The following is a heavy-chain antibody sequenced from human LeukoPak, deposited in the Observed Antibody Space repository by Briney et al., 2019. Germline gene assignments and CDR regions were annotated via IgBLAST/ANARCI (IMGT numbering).Heavy chain of an antibody. V-gene: IGHV3-49*04. CDR3: AREGGLYYSDWRAGDY. J-gene: IGHJ4*02. CDR2: IRSKAYGETT. D-gene: IGHD4-11*01. Sequence: GRSLRLSCTSSGFTFGEYALTWVRQAPGRGLEWVGFIRSKAYGETTEYAASVKGRFTISIDESKNIAYLHMNSLRTEDTAVYYCAREGGLYYSDWRAGDYWGQGTLVTVSS. CDR1: GFTFGEYA.